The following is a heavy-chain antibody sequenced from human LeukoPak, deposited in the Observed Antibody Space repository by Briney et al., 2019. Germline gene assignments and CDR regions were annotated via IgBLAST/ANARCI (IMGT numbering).Heavy chain of an antibody. CDR1: GFTFSDYY. CDR2: ISSSGSTI. D-gene: IGHD3-9*01. J-gene: IGHJ6*02. V-gene: IGHV3-11*01. Sequence: PGGSLRLSCAASGFTFSDYYMSWIRQAPGKGLEWVSYISSSGSTIYYADSVKGRFTISRDNAKNSLYLQMNSLRAEDTAVYYCARETRYFDWPGLYGMDVWGQGTTVTVSS. CDR3: ARETRYFDWPGLYGMDV.